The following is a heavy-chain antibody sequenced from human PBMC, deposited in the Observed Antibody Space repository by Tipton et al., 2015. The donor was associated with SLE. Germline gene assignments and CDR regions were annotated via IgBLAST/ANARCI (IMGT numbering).Heavy chain of an antibody. J-gene: IGHJ4*02. CDR1: GFTLSNYA. CDR3: ARPSSGPTSDY. V-gene: IGHV3-7*01. CDR2: IKEDGSEK. Sequence: SLRLSCAASGFTLSNYALNWVRQTPGKGLEWVANIKEDGSEKYYVDSVKGRFTISRDNAKNSLYLQMNSLRAEDSAVYYCARPSSGPTSDYWGQGTLVTVSS. D-gene: IGHD6-19*01.